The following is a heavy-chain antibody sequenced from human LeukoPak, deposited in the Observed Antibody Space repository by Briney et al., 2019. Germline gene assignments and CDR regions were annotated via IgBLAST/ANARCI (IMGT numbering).Heavy chain of an antibody. J-gene: IGHJ3*02. CDR3: TRRYNYDSSGYYYVRDAFDI. CDR1: GFTFDDYA. V-gene: IGHV3-49*04. D-gene: IGHD3-22*01. Sequence: GGSLRLSCAASGFTFDDYAMHWVRQAPGKGLEWVGFIRSKAYGGTTKNAASVKGRFTISRDDSRSIAYLQMNSLKTEDTAVYYCTRRYNYDSSGYYYVRDAFDIWGQGTMVTVSS. CDR2: IRSKAYGGTT.